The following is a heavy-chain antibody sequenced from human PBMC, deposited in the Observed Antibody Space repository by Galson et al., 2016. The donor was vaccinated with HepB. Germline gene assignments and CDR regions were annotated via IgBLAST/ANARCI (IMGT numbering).Heavy chain of an antibody. J-gene: IGHJ4*02. V-gene: IGHV3-23*01. D-gene: IGHD2-21*02. CDR3: TKGGRVTATQEYYFDY. CDR2: ISGTGSAT. CDR1: GFTFSSNA. Sequence: SLRLSCAASGFTFSSNAMSWVRQAPGKGLEWVSGISGTGSATYYADAVTGRFTISRDNSKNNLYLQMNSLRAEDTGLYYCTKGGRVTATQEYYFDYWGQGTLVTVSS.